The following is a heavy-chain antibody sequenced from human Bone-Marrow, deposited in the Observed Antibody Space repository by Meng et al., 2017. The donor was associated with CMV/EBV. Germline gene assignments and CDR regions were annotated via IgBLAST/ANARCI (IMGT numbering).Heavy chain of an antibody. V-gene: IGHV1-2*02. CDR1: GYPFTDYY. D-gene: IGHD3-3*01. J-gene: IGHJ4*02. Sequence: GGSLRLSCKGSGYPFTDYYMHWRRQAPGQGLEWMGWINSHSGGTKYAQKFQGRVTMTGDTSISTAYMELNSLRSDDTAVYYCARGSVWVSDYWGQGTLVTVSS. CDR2: INSHSGGT. CDR3: ARGSVWVSDY.